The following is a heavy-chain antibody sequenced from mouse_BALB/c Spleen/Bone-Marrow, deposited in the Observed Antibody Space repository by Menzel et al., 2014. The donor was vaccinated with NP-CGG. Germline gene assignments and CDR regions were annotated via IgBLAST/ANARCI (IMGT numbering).Heavy chain of an antibody. CDR3: ARDIGLQLRFAY. V-gene: IGHV7-3*02. CDR2: IRNKANGYTT. D-gene: IGHD1-2*01. CDR1: GFTITDYY. J-gene: IGHJ3*01. Sequence: EVQGVESGGGLVQPGGSLRLSCATSGFTITDYYMSWVRQPPGKALEWLGFIRNKANGYTTEYSASVKGRFTISRDNSQSILYLQMNTLRAEDSATYYCARDIGLQLRFAYWGQGTLVTVSA.